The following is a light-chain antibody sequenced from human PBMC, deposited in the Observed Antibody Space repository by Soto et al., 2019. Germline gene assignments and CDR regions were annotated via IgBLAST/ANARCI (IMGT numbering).Light chain of an antibody. CDR1: QSVSSN. CDR2: GAS. J-gene: IGKJ1*01. CDR3: QRYNNWPRS. V-gene: IGKV3-15*01. Sequence: EIVMTQSPATPSVSPGERATLSCRASQSVSSNLAWYQQKPGQAPRLLIYGASTRATGIPARFSGSESGTEFTLTISSLQSEDLAVYDCQRYNNWPRSFGQGTKVEI.